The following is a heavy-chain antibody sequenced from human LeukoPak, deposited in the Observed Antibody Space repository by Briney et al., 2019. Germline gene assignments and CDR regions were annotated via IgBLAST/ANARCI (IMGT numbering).Heavy chain of an antibody. V-gene: IGHV1-2*02. J-gene: IGHJ5*02. Sequence: ASVKVSCKASGYTFTGYYMHWVRQAPGQGLEWMGWINPNSGGTNYAQKFQGRVTMTRDTSISTAYMELSRLRSEDTAVYYCARGAEKYGGNWFDPWGQGTLVTVSS. CDR3: ARGAEKYGGNWFDP. CDR2: INPNSGGT. CDR1: GYTFTGYY. D-gene: IGHD2-8*01.